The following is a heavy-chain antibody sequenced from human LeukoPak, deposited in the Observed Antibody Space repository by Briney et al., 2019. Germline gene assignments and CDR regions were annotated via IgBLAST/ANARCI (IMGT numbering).Heavy chain of an antibody. CDR1: GFTFSSYA. V-gene: IGHV3-23*01. D-gene: IGHD2-15*01. CDR3: AKGDDIVVVVAALDY. J-gene: IGHJ4*02. CDR2: ISGSGGST. Sequence: GGSLRLSCAASGFTFSSYAMSWVRQAPGKGLEWVSAISGSGGSTYYADSVKGRFTISRDNSKNTLYLQMNSLRAEDTAVYCCAKGDDIVVVVAALDYWGQGTLVTVSS.